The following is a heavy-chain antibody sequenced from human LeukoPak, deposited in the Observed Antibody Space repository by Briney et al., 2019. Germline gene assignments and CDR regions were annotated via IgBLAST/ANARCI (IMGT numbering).Heavy chain of an antibody. CDR3: ASIAVAGQRVKRYNWFDP. Sequence: SETLSLTCAVYGGSFSGYYWSWIRQPPGKGLEWIGEINHSGSTNYNPSLESRVTISVDTSKNQFSLKLSSVTAADTAVYYCASIAVAGQRVKRYNWFDPWGQGTLVTVSS. J-gene: IGHJ5*02. V-gene: IGHV4-34*01. CDR2: INHSGST. CDR1: GGSFSGYY. D-gene: IGHD6-19*01.